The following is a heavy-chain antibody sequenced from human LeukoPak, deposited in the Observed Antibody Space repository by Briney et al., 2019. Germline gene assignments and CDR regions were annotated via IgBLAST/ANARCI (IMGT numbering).Heavy chain of an antibody. D-gene: IGHD6-13*01. Sequence: SETLSLTCDVYGGSFSGYYWSWIRQPPGKGLEWIGEINHSGSTNYNPSLKSRVTISVDTSKNQFSLKLSSVTAADTAVYYCASQTVRIAAAVHWGQGTLVTVSS. J-gene: IGHJ4*02. CDR1: GGSFSGYY. CDR2: INHSGST. V-gene: IGHV4-34*01. CDR3: ASQTVRIAAAVH.